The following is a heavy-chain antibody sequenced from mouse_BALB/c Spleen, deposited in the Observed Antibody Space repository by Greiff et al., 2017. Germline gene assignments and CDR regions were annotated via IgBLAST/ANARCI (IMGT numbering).Heavy chain of an antibody. J-gene: IGHJ3*01. CDR1: GYTFTDYE. CDR2: IDPETGGT. V-gene: IGHV1-15*01. CDR3: TRLWFAY. Sequence: VKLMESGAELVRPGASVTLSCKASGYTFTDYEMHWVKQTPVHGLEWIGAIDPETGGTAYNQKFKGKATLTADKSSSTAYMELRSLTSEDSAVYYCTRLWFAYWGQGTLVTVSA.